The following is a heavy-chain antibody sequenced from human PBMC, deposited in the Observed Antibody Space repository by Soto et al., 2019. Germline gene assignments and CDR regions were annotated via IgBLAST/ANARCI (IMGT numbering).Heavy chain of an antibody. Sequence: EVQLVESGGGLVKPGGSLRLSCAASGFTFSSYSMNWVRQAPGKGLEWVSSISSSSSYIYYADSVKGRFTISRDNAKNSLYLQMNSLRAEDTAVYYCAREEIGSGYTHDYWGQGTLVTVSS. CDR2: ISSSSSYI. D-gene: IGHD3-22*01. CDR1: GFTFSSYS. CDR3: AREEIGSGYTHDY. J-gene: IGHJ4*02. V-gene: IGHV3-21*01.